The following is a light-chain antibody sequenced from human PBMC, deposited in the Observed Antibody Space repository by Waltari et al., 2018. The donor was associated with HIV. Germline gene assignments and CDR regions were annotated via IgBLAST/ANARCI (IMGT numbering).Light chain of an antibody. CDR1: QSVSRW. J-gene: IGKJ1*01. CDR3: QQYNNYWT. CDR2: NAS. Sequence: DIQMPQSPSTLSASVGDRVTIPCRSSQSVSRWLACYQQKPVKAPNLLIDNASSLDSGVRSRVSGSGAGTEFTLTISSLQHDDFATYYCQQYNNYWTFGQGTKVEI. V-gene: IGKV1-5*03.